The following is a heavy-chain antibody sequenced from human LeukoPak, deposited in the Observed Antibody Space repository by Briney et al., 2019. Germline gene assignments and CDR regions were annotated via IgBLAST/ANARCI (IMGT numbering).Heavy chain of an antibody. CDR2: INSDGSST. CDR1: GFTFSSYG. D-gene: IGHD2-2*01. V-gene: IGHV3-74*01. Sequence: GGSLRLSCAASGFTFSSYGMHWVRQAPGKGLVWVSRINSDGSSTSYADSVKGRFTISRDNAKNTLYLQMNSLRAEDTAVYYCARGTGYCSSTSCYLVDYWGQGTLVTVSS. J-gene: IGHJ4*02. CDR3: ARGTGYCSSTSCYLVDY.